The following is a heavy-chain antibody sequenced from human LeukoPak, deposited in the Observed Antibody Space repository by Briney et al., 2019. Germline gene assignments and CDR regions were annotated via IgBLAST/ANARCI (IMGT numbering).Heavy chain of an antibody. V-gene: IGHV3-66*01. D-gene: IGHD5-24*01. CDR2: IYSGDNT. CDR3: ARAFRDGYNWWGFDY. CDR1: GFTVSSNY. J-gene: IGHJ4*02. Sequence: GGSLRLSCAASGFTVSSNYMSWVRQAPGKGLEWVSVIYSGDNTYYADSVKGRFTISRDISKNTLYLQMNSLRAEDTAVYYCARAFRDGYNWWGFDYWGQGTLVTVSS.